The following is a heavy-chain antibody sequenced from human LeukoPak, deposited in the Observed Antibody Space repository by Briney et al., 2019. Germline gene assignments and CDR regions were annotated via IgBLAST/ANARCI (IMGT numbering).Heavy chain of an antibody. CDR3: ARDIGETLFDY. CDR2: LSASGNTT. V-gene: IGHV3-23*01. J-gene: IGHJ4*02. CDR1: GFSFSSYA. Sequence: PGGSLRLSCAASGFSFSSYAMTWVRQAPGKGLEWVSALSASGNTTYYADSVKGRFTTSRDNSKNTLYLQMSSLRAEDTAVYYCARDIGETLFDYWGQGTLVTVYS. D-gene: IGHD3-10*01.